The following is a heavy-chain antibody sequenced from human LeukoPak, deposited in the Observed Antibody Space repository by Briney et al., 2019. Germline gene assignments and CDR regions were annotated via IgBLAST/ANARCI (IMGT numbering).Heavy chain of an antibody. V-gene: IGHV4-4*07. CDR3: ARERYSGSHFDY. D-gene: IGHD1-26*01. Sequence: SETLSLTCTVSGGSISSYYWSWIRQPAGKGLESIGHISTSGSTNYNPSLTSRVTMSVDTSKNQFSLKLSSVTAADTAVYYCARERYSGSHFDYWGQGTLVTVSS. J-gene: IGHJ4*02. CDR2: ISTSGST. CDR1: GGSISSYY.